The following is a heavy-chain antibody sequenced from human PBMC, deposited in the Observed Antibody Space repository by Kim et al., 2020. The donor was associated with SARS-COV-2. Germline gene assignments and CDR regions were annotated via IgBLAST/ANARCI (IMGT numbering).Heavy chain of an antibody. V-gene: IGHV1-18*01. J-gene: IGHJ4*02. Sequence: ASVKVSCKASGYTFTSYGISWVRQAPGQGLEWMGWISAYNGNTNYAQKLQGRVTMTTDTSTSTAYMELRSLRSDDTAVYYCARPYCSSTSCYGLKNYFDYWGQGTLVTVSS. D-gene: IGHD2-2*01. CDR3: ARPYCSSTSCYGLKNYFDY. CDR2: ISAYNGNT. CDR1: GYTFTSYG.